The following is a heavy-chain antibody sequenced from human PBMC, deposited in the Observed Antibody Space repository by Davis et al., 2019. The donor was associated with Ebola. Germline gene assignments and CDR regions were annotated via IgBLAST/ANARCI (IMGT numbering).Heavy chain of an antibody. CDR3: AKLAVRGNYYGSDF. V-gene: IGHV3-23*01. Sequence: GESLKISCTASGLTSSCCAMNWVRQAPGKGLEWVSASTESEADITYADSVKGRFTVSRDNSMNTVYLQCNSLRVEDTAVYYCAKLAVRGNYYGSDFWGRGTLVTVSS. CDR1: GLTSSCCA. J-gene: IGHJ4*02. CDR2: STESEADI. D-gene: IGHD3-10*01.